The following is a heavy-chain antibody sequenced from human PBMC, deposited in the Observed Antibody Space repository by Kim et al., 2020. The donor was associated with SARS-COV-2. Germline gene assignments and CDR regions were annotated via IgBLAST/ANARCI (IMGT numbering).Heavy chain of an antibody. CDR1: GFTFGSYA. J-gene: IGHJ4*02. V-gene: IGHV3-23*01. Sequence: GGSLRLSCAAYGFTFGSYAMNWVRQAPGKGLEWVSTISGSGGSTYYADSVKGRSTISRDNPRNTLYLQMDGLRAEDTAVYYCSRARGYYYGSGGNYWGQG. CDR3: SRARGYYYGSGGNY. D-gene: IGHD3-10*01. CDR2: ISGSGGST.